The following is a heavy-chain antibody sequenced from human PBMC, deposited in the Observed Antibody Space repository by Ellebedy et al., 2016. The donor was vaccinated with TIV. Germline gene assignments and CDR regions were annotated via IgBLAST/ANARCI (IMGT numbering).Heavy chain of an antibody. J-gene: IGHJ6*02. D-gene: IGHD6-13*01. CDR2: TYYRSKWYN. Sequence: SQTLSLTXAISGDSVSSNSAAWNWIRQSPSRGLEWLGRTYYRSKWYNDYAVSVKSRITINPDTSKNQFSLQLNSVTPEDTAVYYCARDHGSSWYLGSYYYYYGMDVWGQGTTVTVSS. CDR3: ARDHGSSWYLGSYYYYYGMDV. V-gene: IGHV6-1*01. CDR1: GDSVSSNSAA.